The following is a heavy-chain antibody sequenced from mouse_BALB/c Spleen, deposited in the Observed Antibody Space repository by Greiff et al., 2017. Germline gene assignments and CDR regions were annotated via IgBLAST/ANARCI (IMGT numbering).Heavy chain of an antibody. Sequence: LVKPGASVKLSCKASGYTFTSYWINWIKQRPGQGLEWIGRIAPGSGSTYYNEMFKGKATLTVDTSSSTAYIQLSSLSSEDSAVYFCAREIYYGSKDYFDYWGQGTTLTVSS. CDR2: IAPGSGST. D-gene: IGHD1-1*01. V-gene: IGHV1S41*01. J-gene: IGHJ2*01. CDR1: GYTFTSYW. CDR3: AREIYYGSKDYFDY.